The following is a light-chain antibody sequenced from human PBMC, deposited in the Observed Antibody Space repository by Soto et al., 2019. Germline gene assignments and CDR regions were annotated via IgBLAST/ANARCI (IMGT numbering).Light chain of an antibody. CDR1: QDVTSTY. CDR3: QYYDSSRT. V-gene: IGKV3-20*01. J-gene: IGKJ1*01. Sequence: IVLTQSPDTLSLSPGERATLSYRASQDVTSTYLAWYQQKPGQAPRLLIYGASGRARGIAERFSGSGSGTDFTLTISRLEPEDFAVYYCQYYDSSRTFAQGTKVDI. CDR2: GAS.